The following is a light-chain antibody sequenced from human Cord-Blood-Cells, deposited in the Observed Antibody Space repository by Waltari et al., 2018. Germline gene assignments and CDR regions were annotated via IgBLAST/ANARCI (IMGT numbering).Light chain of an antibody. V-gene: IGKV3-20*01. J-gene: IGKJ1*01. CDR3: QQDGSSPT. CDR1: QSVSSSY. CDR2: GTC. Sequence: EIVLPQSPGTLALSPGERATLSCRASQSVSSSYLAWYQQKPGQAPRLLIYGTCSRATGIPDRFSGSGSGTDFTLTISRLEPEDFAVYYCQQDGSSPTFGQGTKVEIK.